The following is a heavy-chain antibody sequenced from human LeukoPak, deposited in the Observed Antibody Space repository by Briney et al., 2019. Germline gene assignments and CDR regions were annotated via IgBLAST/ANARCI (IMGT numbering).Heavy chain of an antibody. Sequence: PGGSLRLSCEASGFTFDDYAMHWVRQAPGKGLEWVSGISWNSGSIAYADSVKGRFTISRDNAKNSLYLQMNSLRAEDTAVYYCARHTRANWFDPWGQGTLVTVSS. CDR2: ISWNSGSI. J-gene: IGHJ5*02. CDR1: GFTFDDYA. CDR3: ARHTRANWFDP. D-gene: IGHD2-2*01. V-gene: IGHV3-9*01.